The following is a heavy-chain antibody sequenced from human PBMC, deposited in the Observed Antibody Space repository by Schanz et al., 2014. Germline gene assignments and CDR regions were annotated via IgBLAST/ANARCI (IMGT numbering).Heavy chain of an antibody. CDR2: INPNTGGT. V-gene: IGHV1-2*02. J-gene: IGHJ4*02. Sequence: QVQLVQSGGEVKKPGASVKVSCKASGYTFRHYGISWLRQAPGQGLEWMGWINPNTGGTKYAQKFQGRVTMTRDTAINTVYMELSRLTSYDTATYFCARARYTGYDCSGYWGQGTLLIVSS. CDR1: GYTFRHYG. D-gene: IGHD5-12*01. CDR3: ARARYTGYDCSGY.